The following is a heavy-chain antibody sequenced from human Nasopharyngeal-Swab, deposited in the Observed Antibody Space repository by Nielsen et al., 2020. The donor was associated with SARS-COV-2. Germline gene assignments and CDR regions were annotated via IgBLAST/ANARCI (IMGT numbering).Heavy chain of an antibody. J-gene: IGHJ4*02. V-gene: IGHV3-33*01. D-gene: IGHD3-16*01. Sequence: GGSLRLSCAASGFTFSSYGMHWVRQAPGKGPEWVAVIWYDGSNKYYADSVKGRFTISRDNSKNTLYLQMNSLRAEDTAVYYCARENPKGPSLGESFFDYWGQGTLVTVSS. CDR1: GFTFSSYG. CDR3: ARENPKGPSLGESFFDY. CDR2: IWYDGSNK.